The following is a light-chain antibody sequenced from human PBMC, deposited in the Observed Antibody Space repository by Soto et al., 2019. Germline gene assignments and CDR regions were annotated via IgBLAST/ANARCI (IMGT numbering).Light chain of an antibody. J-gene: IGKJ1*01. CDR3: QQYGDLPWT. V-gene: IGKV3D-15*02. CDR2: DAS. CDR1: QSVSGK. Sequence: EIVMTQSPATLSVSPGERATLSCRASQSVSGKLAWYQQKPGQAPRLLIYDASNRATGIPARFSGSGSGTDFTLTIDRLESEDFAVYFCQQYGDLPWTFGQGTKVDIK.